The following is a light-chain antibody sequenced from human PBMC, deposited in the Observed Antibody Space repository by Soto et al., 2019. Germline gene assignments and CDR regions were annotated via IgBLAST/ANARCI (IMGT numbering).Light chain of an antibody. V-gene: IGKV1-5*01. J-gene: IGKJ1*01. CDR1: QSISNW. CDR3: QQYNSYPWM. CDR2: DAS. Sequence: DIHMTQSPSTLSASVGDRVTITCRASQSISNWLAWYQQKPGKAPKVLIYDASSLESGVPSRFSGSGSGTEFTLTISSLQPDDFATYYCQQYNSYPWMFGQGTKVEIK.